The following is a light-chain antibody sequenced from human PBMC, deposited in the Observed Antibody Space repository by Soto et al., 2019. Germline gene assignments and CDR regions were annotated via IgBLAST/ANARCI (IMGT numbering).Light chain of an antibody. Sequence: IQLTQSPSSLSASVGDRVTITCRASQGVRSYLAWFQQRPGKAPKPLIFGASTLQNGVPARFSGGGFGTEFTLSITSLQPEDFATYYCHQVYTYPRTFGQGTKVDIK. J-gene: IGKJ1*01. CDR2: GAS. CDR3: HQVYTYPRT. V-gene: IGKV1-9*01. CDR1: QGVRSY.